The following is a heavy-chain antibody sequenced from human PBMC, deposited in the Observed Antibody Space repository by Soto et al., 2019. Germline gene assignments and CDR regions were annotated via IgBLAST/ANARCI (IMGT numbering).Heavy chain of an antibody. D-gene: IGHD2-2*01. J-gene: IGHJ6*02. V-gene: IGHV1-69*13. CDR1: GGTFSSYA. Sequence: ASVKVSCKASGGTFSSYAISWVRQAPGQGLEWMGGIIPIFGTANYAQKFQGRVTITADESTSTAYMELSSLRSEDTAVYYCARDRDVGVPAAIEVCCYYGMDVWGQGTTVTVSS. CDR3: ARDRDVGVPAAIEVCCYYGMDV. CDR2: IIPIFGTA.